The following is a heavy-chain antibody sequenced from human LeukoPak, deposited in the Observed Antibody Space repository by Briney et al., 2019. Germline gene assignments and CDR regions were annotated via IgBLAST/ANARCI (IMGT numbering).Heavy chain of an antibody. Sequence: ASVKVSCKASGGTFSSYAINWVRQATGQGLEWMGWMNPNSGNTGYAQKFQGRVTTTRNTSISTAYMELSSLRSEDTAVYYCARVDPGRGVRFLEWLSPLDYWGQGTLVTVSS. V-gene: IGHV1-8*03. CDR1: GGTFSSYA. CDR2: MNPNSGNT. CDR3: ARVDPGRGVRFLEWLSPLDY. D-gene: IGHD3-3*01. J-gene: IGHJ4*02.